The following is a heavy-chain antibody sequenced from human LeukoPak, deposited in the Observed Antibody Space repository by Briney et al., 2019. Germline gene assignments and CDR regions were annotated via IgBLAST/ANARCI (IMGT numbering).Heavy chain of an antibody. J-gene: IGHJ3*02. CDR2: IIPIFGTA. CDR1: GGTFISYA. D-gene: IGHD3-22*01. CDR3: ARGYYYDSSGYYGLDAFDI. V-gene: IGHV1-69*13. Sequence: GASVKVSCKASGGTFISYAISWVRQAPGQGLEWMGGIIPIFGTANYAQKFQGRVTITADESTSTAYMELSSLRSEVTAVYYCARGYYYDSSGYYGLDAFDIWGQGTMVTVSS.